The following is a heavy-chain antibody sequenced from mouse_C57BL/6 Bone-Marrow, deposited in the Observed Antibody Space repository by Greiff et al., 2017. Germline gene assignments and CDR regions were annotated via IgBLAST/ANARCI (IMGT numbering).Heavy chain of an antibody. CDR1: GYTFTNYW. J-gene: IGHJ1*03. CDR2: IYPGGGYT. V-gene: IGHV1-63*01. D-gene: IGHD1-1*01. Sequence: QVQLQQSGAELVRPGTSVKMSCKASGYTFTNYWIGWAKQRPGHGLEWIGDIYPGGGYTNYNEKFKGKATLTADKSSSTAYMQFSSLTSEDSAICYCAREYYYYGSSYGYFDVWGTGTTVTVSS. CDR3: AREYYYYGSSYGYFDV.